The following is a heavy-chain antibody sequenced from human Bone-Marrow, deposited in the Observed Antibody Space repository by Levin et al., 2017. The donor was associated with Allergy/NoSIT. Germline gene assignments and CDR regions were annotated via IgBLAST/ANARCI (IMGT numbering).Heavy chain of an antibody. CDR3: AKVITGTSGGIDF. D-gene: IGHD1-7*01. CDR1: GFTFSSFA. V-gene: IGHV3-23*01. J-gene: IGHJ4*02. CDR2: FSGTGGIT. Sequence: ASVKVSCAASGFTFSSFAMSWVRRAPGKGLEWVSGFSGTGGITFYAESVRGRFTISRDNSRNTLYLEMNSLRVDDTAVYYCAKVITGTSGGIDFWGQGTLVTVSS.